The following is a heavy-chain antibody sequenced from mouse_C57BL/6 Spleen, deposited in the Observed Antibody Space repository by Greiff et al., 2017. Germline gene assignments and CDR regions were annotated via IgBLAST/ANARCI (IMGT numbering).Heavy chain of an antibody. D-gene: IGHD4-1*01. CDR3: ARDWDEYYAMDY. CDR2: ISGGGGNT. J-gene: IGHJ4*01. V-gene: IGHV5-9*01. CDR1: GFTFSSYT. Sequence: EVKLVESGGGLVKPGGSLKLSCAASGFTFSSYTMSWVRQTPEKRLEWVATISGGGGNTYYPDSVKGRFTISRDNDKNTLYLQMSSLRSEDTALYYCARDWDEYYAMDYWGQGTSVTVSS.